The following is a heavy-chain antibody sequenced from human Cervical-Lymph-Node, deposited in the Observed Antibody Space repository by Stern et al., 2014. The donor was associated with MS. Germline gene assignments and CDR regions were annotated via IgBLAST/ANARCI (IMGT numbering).Heavy chain of an antibody. J-gene: IGHJ5*02. V-gene: IGHV5-51*01. CDR1: GYSFTSYW. CDR3: ARRGGWYHNWFDP. CDR2: LYPGDPDT. D-gene: IGHD6-19*01. Sequence: VQLVQSGAEVKKPGASLKISCKGSGYSFTSYWIGWVRQMPGKGLEWIGILYPGDPDTRYSPSFQGQFTISADKSISTAYLQWSSLKASDTAMYYCARRGGWYHNWFDPWGQGTLVTVSS.